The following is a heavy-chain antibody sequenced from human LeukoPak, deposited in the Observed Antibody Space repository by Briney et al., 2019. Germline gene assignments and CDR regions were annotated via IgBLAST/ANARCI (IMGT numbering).Heavy chain of an antibody. CDR3: ARIKTGYHDAFDI. CDR2: INPSGGST. J-gene: IGHJ3*02. D-gene: IGHD3-9*01. CDR1: GYTLTSYY. V-gene: IGHV1-46*01. Sequence: ASVKVSCKASGYTLTSYYMHWVRQAPGQGLEWMGIINPSGGSTSSAQKFQGRVTMTRDTSTSTVYMELSSLRSEDTAVYYCARIKTGYHDAFDIWGQGTMVTVSS.